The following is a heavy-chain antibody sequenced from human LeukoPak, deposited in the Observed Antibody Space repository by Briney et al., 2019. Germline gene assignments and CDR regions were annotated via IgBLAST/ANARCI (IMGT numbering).Heavy chain of an antibody. J-gene: IGHJ5*02. Sequence: GRSLRLSYAASGFTFSSYGMHWVRQAPGKGLEWVAVISYDGSNKYYADSVKGRFTISRDNSKNTLYLQMNSLRAEDTAVYYCANTPPYYGDILTGPPAFDPWGQGTLVTVSS. V-gene: IGHV3-30*18. D-gene: IGHD3-9*01. CDR3: ANTPPYYGDILTGPPAFDP. CDR1: GFTFSSYG. CDR2: ISYDGSNK.